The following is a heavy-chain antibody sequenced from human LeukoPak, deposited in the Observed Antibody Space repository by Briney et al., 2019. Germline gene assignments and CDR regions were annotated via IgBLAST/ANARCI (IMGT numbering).Heavy chain of an antibody. Sequence: GESLKISCKGSGYSFISYWIGWVRQMPGKGLEWMGTIYPVDSDTRYSPSFQGQGTIPVDKSISTAYLRWSSLKASDTAIYYCVRLSYGPTDYYYMDVWGKGTTVTVSS. CDR2: IYPVDSDT. CDR3: VRLSYGPTDYYYMDV. V-gene: IGHV5-51*01. CDR1: GYSFISYW. J-gene: IGHJ6*03. D-gene: IGHD1-26*01.